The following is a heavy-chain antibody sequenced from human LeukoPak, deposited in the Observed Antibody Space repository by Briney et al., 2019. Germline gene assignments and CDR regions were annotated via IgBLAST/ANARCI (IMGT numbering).Heavy chain of an antibody. CDR1: GVSFSNYW. V-gene: IGHV3-7*05. CDR3: VRAMDV. Sequence: GGSLRRSCTVSGVSFSNYWMTWARQAPGKGLEWVANIKPDGSEKYYVDSVKGRFTISRDNAKDSLYLHMSSLRAEDTAVYYCVRAMDVWGQGTTVTVSS. J-gene: IGHJ6*02. CDR2: IKPDGSEK.